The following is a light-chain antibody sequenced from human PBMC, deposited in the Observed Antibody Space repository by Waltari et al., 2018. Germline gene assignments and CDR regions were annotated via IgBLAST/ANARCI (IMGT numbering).Light chain of an antibody. Sequence: QSVLTQPPSVSGAPGQRVTISCSGSDSHLGKNTVNWYQQLPGTAPRFLISNNNQRPSGVPDRFSGSKSGTSASLAISGLQSEDEADYYCASWHNSMNAYVFGTGTKVTVL. CDR2: NNN. J-gene: IGLJ1*01. CDR3: ASWHNSMNAYV. V-gene: IGLV1-44*01. CDR1: DSHLGKNT.